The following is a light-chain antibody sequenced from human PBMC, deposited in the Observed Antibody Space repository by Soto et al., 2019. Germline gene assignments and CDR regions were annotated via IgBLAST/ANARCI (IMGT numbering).Light chain of an antibody. Sequence: DIQMTQSPSSLSASVGDRVTITCRATQSISGYLNWYQQKPGKAPKLLIYAASSLQSGVPSRFSGSGFGTDFTLTISSLQPEDFATYYCQQSYSTPWAFGQRTKVDIK. J-gene: IGKJ1*01. CDR2: AAS. CDR1: QSISGY. V-gene: IGKV1-39*01. CDR3: QQSYSTPWA.